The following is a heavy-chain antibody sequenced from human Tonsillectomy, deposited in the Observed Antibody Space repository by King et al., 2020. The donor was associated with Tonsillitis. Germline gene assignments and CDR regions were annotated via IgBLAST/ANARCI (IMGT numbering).Heavy chain of an antibody. D-gene: IGHD3-10*01. Sequence: VQLVESGGGVVQPGRSLRLSCAASGFTFSSYGMHWVRQAPGKGLEWVAVISYDGSNKYYVDSVKGRFTISRDNSKNTLYLQMNSLRAEDTAVYYCARDLFSYGSEVNWFDPWGQGTLVTVSS. J-gene: IGHJ5*02. V-gene: IGHV3-33*05. CDR2: ISYDGSNK. CDR1: GFTFSSYG. CDR3: ARDLFSYGSEVNWFDP.